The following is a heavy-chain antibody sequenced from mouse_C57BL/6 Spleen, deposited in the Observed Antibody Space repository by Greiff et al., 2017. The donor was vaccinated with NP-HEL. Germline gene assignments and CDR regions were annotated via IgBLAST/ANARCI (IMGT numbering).Heavy chain of an antibody. CDR1: GYTFTDYN. V-gene: IGHV1-22*01. CDR2: INPNNGGT. D-gene: IGHD3-2*02. J-gene: IGHJ3*01. Sequence: VQLQQSGPELVKPGASVKMSCKASGYTFTDYNMHWVKQSHGKSLEWIGYINPNNGGTSYNQKFKGKATLTVNKSSSTAYMELRSLTSEDSAVYYCARKGTAQATGFAYWGQGTLVTVSA. CDR3: ARKGTAQATGFAY.